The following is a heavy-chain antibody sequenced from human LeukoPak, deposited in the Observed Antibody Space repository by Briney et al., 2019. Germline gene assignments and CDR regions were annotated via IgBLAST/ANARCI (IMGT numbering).Heavy chain of an antibody. J-gene: IGHJ4*02. CDR1: GFTFSNAW. D-gene: IGHD6-13*01. V-gene: IGHV3-30-3*01. Sequence: GGSLRLSYAASGFTFSNAWMSWVRQAPGKGLEWVAVISYDGSNKYYADSVKGRFTISRDNSKNTLYLQMNSLRAEDTAVYYCASVAAAAQGYFDYWGQGTLVTVSS. CDR3: ASVAAAAQGYFDY. CDR2: ISYDGSNK.